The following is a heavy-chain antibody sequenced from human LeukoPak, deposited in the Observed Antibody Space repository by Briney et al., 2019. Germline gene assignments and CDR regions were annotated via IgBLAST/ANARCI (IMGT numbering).Heavy chain of an antibody. CDR1: GGSISSGGYS. CDR2: IYHSGST. J-gene: IGHJ6*03. CDR3: ARAVSSSWYYYYYYMDV. Sequence: PSQTLSLTCAVSGGSISSGGYSWSWIRQPPGKGLEWIGYIYHSGSTYYNPSLKSRVTISVDRSKNQFSLKLSSVTAADTAVYYCARAVSSSWYYYYYYMDVWGKGTTVTVSS. V-gene: IGHV4-30-2*01. D-gene: IGHD6-13*01.